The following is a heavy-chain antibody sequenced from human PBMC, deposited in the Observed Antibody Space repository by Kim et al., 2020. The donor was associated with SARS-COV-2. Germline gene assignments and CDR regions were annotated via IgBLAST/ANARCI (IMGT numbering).Heavy chain of an antibody. CDR2: ISAYNGNT. CDR1: GYTFTSYG. J-gene: IGHJ5*02. D-gene: IGHD3-10*01. V-gene: IGHV1-18*01. CDR3: ARDFGRITMVRGVPSPFDP. Sequence: ASVKVSCKASGYTFTSYGISWVRQAPGQGLEWMGWISAYNGNTNYAQKLQGRVTMTTDTSTSTAYMELRSLRSDDTAVYYCARDFGRITMVRGVPSPFDPCGQGTLVTVSS.